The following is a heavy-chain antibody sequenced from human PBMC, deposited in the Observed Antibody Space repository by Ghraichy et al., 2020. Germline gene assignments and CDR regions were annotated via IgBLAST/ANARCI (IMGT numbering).Heavy chain of an antibody. J-gene: IGHJ6*02. Sequence: GGSLRLSCAASGFTFNTYAMNWVRQAPGKGLVWVSSISGSGGYTYYADSVKGRFTISRDNSKNTLYLQMNSLRAEDTAVYYCAKARCSSTSCYAYYYHGMDVWGQGTTVTVSS. CDR1: GFTFNTYA. CDR2: ISGSGGYT. V-gene: IGHV3-23*01. CDR3: AKARCSSTSCYAYYYHGMDV. D-gene: IGHD2-2*01.